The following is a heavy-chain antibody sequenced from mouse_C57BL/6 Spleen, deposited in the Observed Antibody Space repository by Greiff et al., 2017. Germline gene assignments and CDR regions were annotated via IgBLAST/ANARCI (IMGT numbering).Heavy chain of an antibody. CDR3: ARGTYLDY. Sequence: EVQGVESGGGLVQPGGSLKLSCAASGFTFSDYYMSWVRQTPEKRLEWVAYISNGGGSPYYPDTVKGRFTISRDNAKNTLYLQMGRLKYEDTAMYYCARGTYLDYWGQGTTLTVSS. V-gene: IGHV5-12*01. CDR2: ISNGGGSP. J-gene: IGHJ2*01. D-gene: IGHD2-14*01. CDR1: GFTFSDYY.